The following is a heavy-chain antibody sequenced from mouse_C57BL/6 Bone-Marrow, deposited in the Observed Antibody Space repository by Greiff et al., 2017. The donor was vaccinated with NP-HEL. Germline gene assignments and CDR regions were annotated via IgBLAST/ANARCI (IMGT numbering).Heavy chain of an antibody. CDR1: GYTFTSYW. CDR2: IYPGNSDT. D-gene: IGHD3-2*02. CDR3: TRRDSSGHFDS. V-gene: IGHV1-5*01. Sequence: EVQGVESGTVLARPGASVKMSCKTSGYTFTSYWMHWVKQRPGQGLEWIGAIYPGNSDTSYNQKFKGKAKLTAVTSASTAYMELSSLTKEAAAVCNCTRRDSSGHFDSWGAGTPLTDSS. J-gene: IGHJ2*01.